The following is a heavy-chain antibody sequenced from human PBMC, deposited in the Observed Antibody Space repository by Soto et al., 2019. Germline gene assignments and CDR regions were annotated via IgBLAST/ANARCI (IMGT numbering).Heavy chain of an antibody. CDR2: IRSKANSYAT. D-gene: IGHD3-3*01. Sequence: GGSLRLSCAASGFTFSGSAMHWVRQASGKGLEWVGRIRSKANSYATAYAASVKGRFTISRDDSKNTAYLQMNSLKTEDTAVYYCTRLRYDFWSGFYYYYMDVWGKGTTVTVSS. J-gene: IGHJ6*03. V-gene: IGHV3-73*01. CDR1: GFTFSGSA. CDR3: TRLRYDFWSGFYYYYMDV.